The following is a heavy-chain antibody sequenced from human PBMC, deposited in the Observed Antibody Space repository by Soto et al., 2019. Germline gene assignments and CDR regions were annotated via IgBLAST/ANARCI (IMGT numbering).Heavy chain of an antibody. CDR1: GYTFSDYA. Sequence: QVQLVQSGAEEKKPGASVKVSCKASGYTFSDYAIHWVRQAPGQRPEWMGWINAGNGNTKYSQKFQGRVTITRDTYASTAYMELSSLRSGDTAVYCCARGTPVWFAPWGQGTLVTVSS. J-gene: IGHJ5*02. CDR2: INAGNGNT. V-gene: IGHV1-3*05. CDR3: ARGTPVWFAP. D-gene: IGHD3-10*01.